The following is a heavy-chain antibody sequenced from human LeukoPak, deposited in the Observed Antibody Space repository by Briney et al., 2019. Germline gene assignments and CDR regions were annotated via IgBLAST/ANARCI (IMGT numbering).Heavy chain of an antibody. V-gene: IGHV3-23*01. Sequence: GGSLRLSCAASGFTFNNYAMSWVRQAPGKGLEWVSAISASGGTTYYADSVKGRFTISRDNSENTLFLQMNSLRAEDAAVYYCAKDEASRIAVAGFFDYWGQGTLVTVSS. J-gene: IGHJ4*02. CDR2: ISASGGTT. D-gene: IGHD6-19*01. CDR3: AKDEASRIAVAGFFDY. CDR1: GFTFNNYA.